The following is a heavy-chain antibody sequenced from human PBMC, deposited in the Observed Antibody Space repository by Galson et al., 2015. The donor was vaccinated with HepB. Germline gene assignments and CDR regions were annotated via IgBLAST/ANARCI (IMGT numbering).Heavy chain of an antibody. CDR1: EYTFTSYY. CDR3: ARDIYSGYDFNWFDP. J-gene: IGHJ5*02. CDR2: INPSGGST. V-gene: IGHV1-46*04. D-gene: IGHD5-12*01. Sequence: SVKVSCKASEYTFTSYYMHWVRQAPGQGLEWMGIINPSGGSTSYAQKLQGRVTMTRDTSTSTVYMELSSLRSEDTAVYYCARDIYSGYDFNWFDPWGQGTLVTVSS.